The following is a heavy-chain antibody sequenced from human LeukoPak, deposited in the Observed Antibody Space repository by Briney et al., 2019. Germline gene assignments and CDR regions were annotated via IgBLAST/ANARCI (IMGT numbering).Heavy chain of an antibody. Sequence: SKTLSLTCAVYGGSFSGYYWSWIRQPPGKGLEWIGEINHSGSTNYNPSLKSRVTTSVDTSKNQFSLKLSSVTAADTAVYYCASQRLRRGIYYYYGMDVWGQGTTVTVSS. J-gene: IGHJ6*02. CDR3: ASQRLRRGIYYYYGMDV. V-gene: IGHV4-34*01. CDR2: INHSGST. D-gene: IGHD4-17*01. CDR1: GGSFSGYY.